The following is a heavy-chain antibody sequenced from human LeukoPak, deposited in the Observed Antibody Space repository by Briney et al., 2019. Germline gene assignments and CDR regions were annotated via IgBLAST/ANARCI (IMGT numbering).Heavy chain of an antibody. D-gene: IGHD4-23*01. Sequence: GGSLRLSCAAPGFTFSSYGMHWVRQAPGKGLEWVANINQDGSAQYYVDSVKGRFTFSRDNAMNSLFLQMNSLRAEDTAVYYCARDVHGGAFDYWGQGTLVTVSS. CDR1: GFTFSSYG. CDR3: ARDVHGGAFDY. J-gene: IGHJ4*02. V-gene: IGHV3-7*01. CDR2: INQDGSAQ.